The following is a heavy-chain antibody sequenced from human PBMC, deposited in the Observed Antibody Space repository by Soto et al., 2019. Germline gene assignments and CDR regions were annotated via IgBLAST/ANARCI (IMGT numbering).Heavy chain of an antibody. Sequence: GGSLRLSCAASGFTFSSYWMHWVRQAPGKGLVWVSRINSDGSSTSYADSVKGRFTISRDNAKNTLYLQMNSLRAEDTAVYYCARVACSGGSCYSGYYYYGMDVWGQGTTVTAP. CDR1: GFTFSSYW. J-gene: IGHJ6*02. CDR3: ARVACSGGSCYSGYYYYGMDV. CDR2: INSDGSST. V-gene: IGHV3-74*01. D-gene: IGHD2-15*01.